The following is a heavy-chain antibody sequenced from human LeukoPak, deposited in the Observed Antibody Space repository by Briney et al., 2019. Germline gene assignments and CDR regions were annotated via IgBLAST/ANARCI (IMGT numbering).Heavy chain of an antibody. CDR3: VWGNVVPAATYYYYGMDV. Sequence: SVKVSCKASGGTFSSYAISWVRQAPGQGLEWMGRIIPILGIANYAQKFQGRVTITADKSTSTAYMEQSSLRSEDTAVYYCVWGNVVPAATYYYYGMDVWGQGTTVTVSS. V-gene: IGHV1-69*04. CDR2: IIPILGIA. CDR1: GGTFSSYA. J-gene: IGHJ6*02. D-gene: IGHD2-2*01.